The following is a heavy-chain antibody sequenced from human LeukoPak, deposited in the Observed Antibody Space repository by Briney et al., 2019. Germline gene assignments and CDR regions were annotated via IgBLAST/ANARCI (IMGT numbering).Heavy chain of an antibody. V-gene: IGHV1-46*01. CDR1: GYTFTSYY. CDR2: INPSGGST. J-gene: IGHJ3*02. D-gene: IGHD5-24*01. CDR3: ARAPAPPMATSAFDI. Sequence: GASVKVSCKASGYTFTSYYMHWVRQAPGQGLEWMGIINPSGGSTSYAQKFQGRVTMTRDTSTSTVYKELSSLRSEDTAVYYCARAPAPPMATSAFDIWGQGTMVTVSS.